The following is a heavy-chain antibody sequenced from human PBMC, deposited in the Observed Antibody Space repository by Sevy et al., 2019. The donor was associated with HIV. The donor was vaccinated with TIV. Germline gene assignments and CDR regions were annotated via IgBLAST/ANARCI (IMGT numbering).Heavy chain of an antibody. Sequence: GGSLRLSCAASGFTFSSYSMNWVRQAPGKGLEWVSSISSSSSYIYYADSVKGRFTISRDNAKNSLYLQMNSLRAEDXXXXXXXXXXXXXXEIWFDPWGQGTLVTVSS. CDR1: GFTFSSYS. V-gene: IGHV3-21*01. J-gene: IGHJ5*02. CDR3: XXXXXXXXEIWFDP. CDR2: ISSSSSYI.